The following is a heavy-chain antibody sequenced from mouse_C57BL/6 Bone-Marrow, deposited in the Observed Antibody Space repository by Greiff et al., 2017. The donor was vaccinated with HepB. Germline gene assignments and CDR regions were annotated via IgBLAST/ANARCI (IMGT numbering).Heavy chain of an antibody. D-gene: IGHD4-1*01. J-gene: IGHJ2*01. V-gene: IGHV8-8*01. Sequence: QVTLQVSGPGLLQPSPSLSLSCSSSGFSLSTFGMGVVWIRQPPGKGLVWLVHIWCDDDKYYNPVLKSRLTISKETSKTPVFLKIANADTADTAADYCARRGLGPLDYWGQGTTLTVSS. CDR1: GFSLSTFGMG. CDR3: ARRGLGPLDY. CDR2: IWCDDDK.